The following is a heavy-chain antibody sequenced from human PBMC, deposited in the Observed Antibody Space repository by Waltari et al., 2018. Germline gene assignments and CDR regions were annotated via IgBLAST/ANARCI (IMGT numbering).Heavy chain of an antibody. J-gene: IGHJ6*02. CDR1: GGSFSSGYY. CDR2: IYHSGST. Sequence: QVQLQQWGAGLLKPSETLSLTCAVYGGSFSSGYYWGWIRQPPGKVMEWIGSIYHSGSTYYNPSLKSRVTISVDTSKNQFSLKLSSVTAADTAVYYCARGGCSGGSCYRSYYYYYGMDVWGQGTTVTVSS. CDR3: ARGGCSGGSCYRSYYYYYGMDV. V-gene: IGHV4-38-2*01. D-gene: IGHD2-15*01.